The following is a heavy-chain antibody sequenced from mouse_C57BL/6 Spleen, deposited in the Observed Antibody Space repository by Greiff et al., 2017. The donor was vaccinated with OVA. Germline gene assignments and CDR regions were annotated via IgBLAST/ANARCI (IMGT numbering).Heavy chain of an antibody. CDR3: ERRDYSKAWFAY. D-gene: IGHD2-5*01. CDR1: GYTFTDYY. Sequence: VQLQQSGPELVKPGASVKISCKASGYTFTDYYINWVKQRPGQGLEWIGWIFPGSGSTYYNEKFKGKATLTVDKSSSTAYMLLSSLTSQDSAVYVCERRDYSKAWFAYWGQGTLVTVSA. CDR2: IFPGSGST. J-gene: IGHJ3*01. V-gene: IGHV1-75*01.